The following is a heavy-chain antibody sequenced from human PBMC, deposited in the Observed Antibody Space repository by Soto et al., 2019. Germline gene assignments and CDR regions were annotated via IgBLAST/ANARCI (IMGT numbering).Heavy chain of an antibody. V-gene: IGHV2-70*01. J-gene: IGHJ6*02. Sequence: SGPTLVNPTQTLTLTCTFSGFSLSTSGMCVSWIRQPPGKALEWLALIDWDGDKYYSTSLKTRLTISKDTSKNQVVLTMTNMDPVDTATYYCARGGRSSSSAARYYYGMDVWGQGTTVTVSS. D-gene: IGHD6-6*01. CDR3: ARGGRSSSSAARYYYGMDV. CDR1: GFSLSTSGMC. CDR2: IDWDGDK.